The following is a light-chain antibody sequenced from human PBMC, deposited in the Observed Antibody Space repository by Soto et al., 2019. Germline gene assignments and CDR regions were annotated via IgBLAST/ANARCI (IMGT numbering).Light chain of an antibody. CDR1: SSDVGGYNH. Sequence: QSALTQPPSASGSPGQSVTISCTGSSSDVGGYNHVSWYQQHPGKAPKLMIYDVSKRPSGVPDRLSGSKSGNTASLTVSGLQAEDEADYDCSLYGGSNTVVFGGGTKLTVL. CDR3: SLYGGSNTVV. CDR2: DVS. J-gene: IGLJ2*01. V-gene: IGLV2-8*01.